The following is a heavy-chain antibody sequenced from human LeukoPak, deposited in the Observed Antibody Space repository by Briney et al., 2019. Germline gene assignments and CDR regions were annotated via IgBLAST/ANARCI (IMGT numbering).Heavy chain of an antibody. CDR2: INPNNGGT. V-gene: IGHV1-2*02. CDR1: GYTFTAYY. J-gene: IGHJ6*02. D-gene: IGHD6-19*01. Sequence: GASVKVSCKASGYTFTAYYIHWVRQVPGQGLEWMGWINPNNGGTNYVQHRLITTRDTSTSTVYMELIRLRSEDTAIYYCARDLWVKGGWPRYGMDVWGQGTTVTVSS. CDR3: ARDLWVKGGWPRYGMDV.